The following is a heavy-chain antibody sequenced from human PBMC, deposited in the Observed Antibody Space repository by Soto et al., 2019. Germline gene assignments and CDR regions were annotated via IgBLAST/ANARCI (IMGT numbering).Heavy chain of an antibody. Sequence: QVQLVESGGGVVQPGRSLRLSCAASGFTFRNYAMHWVRQAPSKGLECVAVISYDGSNKFYRDYVKGRFTISRDNSKNTLYLQINSLRYEDTAVYYCARGDREDIAVVVGVRPGEYGVDVWGQGTTVTVSS. CDR1: GFTFRNYA. J-gene: IGHJ6*02. D-gene: IGHD2-15*01. V-gene: IGHV3-30-3*01. CDR3: ARGDREDIAVVVGVRPGEYGVDV. CDR2: ISYDGSNK.